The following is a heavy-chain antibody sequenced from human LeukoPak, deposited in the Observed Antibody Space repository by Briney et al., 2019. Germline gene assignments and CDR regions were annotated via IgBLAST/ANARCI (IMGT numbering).Heavy chain of an antibody. CDR3: AGRLVVVAATPKAYYYYYYGMDV. CDR2: IYYSGST. J-gene: IGHJ6*02. V-gene: IGHV4-59*08. D-gene: IGHD2-15*01. CDR1: GGSISSYY. Sequence: SETLSLTCTVSGGSISSYYWSWIRQPPGKGLEWIGYIYYSGSTNYNPSLKSRVTISVGTSKNQFSLKLSSVTAADTAVYYCAGRLVVVAATPKAYYYYYYGMDVWGQGTTVTVSS.